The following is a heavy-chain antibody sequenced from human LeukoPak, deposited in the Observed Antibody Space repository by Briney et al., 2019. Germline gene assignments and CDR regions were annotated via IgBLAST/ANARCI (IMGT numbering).Heavy chain of an antibody. J-gene: IGHJ4*02. CDR2: IYYSGST. CDR1: VGLISRGGDY. V-gene: IGHV4-31*03. Sequence: VSLTCSVSVGLISRGGDYWTWIRKHPGEGLDRMGYIYYSGSTYYHPSLKSRVPISVETSKNQFSLKLSSVTAADTAVYYCARGQGSGSYHKPFDYWGQGTLVPVSS. D-gene: IGHD3-10*01. CDR3: ARGQGSGSYHKPFDY.